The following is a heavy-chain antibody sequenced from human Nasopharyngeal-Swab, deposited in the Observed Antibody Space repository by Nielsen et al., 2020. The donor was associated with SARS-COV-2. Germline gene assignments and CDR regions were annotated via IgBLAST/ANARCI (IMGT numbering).Heavy chain of an antibody. CDR2: IYSGGSST. D-gene: IGHD5-18*01. CDR1: GFTFSSYA. Sequence: GESLKISCAASGFTFSSYAMSWVRQAPGKGLEWVSVIYSGGSSTYYADSVKGRFTISRDNSKNTLYLQMNSLRAEDTAVYYCAAGGYSYGFWGPGTLVTVSS. CDR3: AAGGYSYGF. V-gene: IGHV3-23*03. J-gene: IGHJ4*02.